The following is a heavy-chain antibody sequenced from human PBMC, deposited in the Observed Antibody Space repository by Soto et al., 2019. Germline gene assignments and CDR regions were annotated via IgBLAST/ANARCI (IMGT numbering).Heavy chain of an antibody. D-gene: IGHD3-9*01. CDR1: GGTVSSGSYY. V-gene: IGHV4-61*01. Sequence: PSETLSLTCTVSGGTVSSGSYYWSWIRQPPGKGLEWIGYIYYSGSTNYNPSLKSRVTISVDTSKNQFSLKLSSVTAADTAVYYCARDPAILTGSGWFDPWGQGTLVTVSS. CDR2: IYYSGST. J-gene: IGHJ5*02. CDR3: ARDPAILTGSGWFDP.